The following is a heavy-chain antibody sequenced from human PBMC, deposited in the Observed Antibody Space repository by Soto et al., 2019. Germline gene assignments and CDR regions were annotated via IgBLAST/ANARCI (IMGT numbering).Heavy chain of an antibody. D-gene: IGHD3-16*02. J-gene: IGHJ6*04. CDR3: ERLGGYTPYSDF. Sequence: PSESLSLTCTVSGGSISSYYWTWIRQPPGKGLEWIGYIYYSGSTNYNPSLKSRVTISVATSKTQFSLKLSSVTAADTAVYYCERLGGYTPYSDFRGKGTTVPVPP. CDR2: IYYSGST. CDR1: GGSISSYY. V-gene: IGHV4-59*08.